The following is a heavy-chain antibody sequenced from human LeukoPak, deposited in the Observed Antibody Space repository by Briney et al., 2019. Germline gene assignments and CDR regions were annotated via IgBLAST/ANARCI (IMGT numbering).Heavy chain of an antibody. V-gene: IGHV3-21*01. Sequence: PGGSLRLSCAASGFTFSSYSMNWVRQAPGKGLEWVSSISSSSSYIYYADSVKGRFTISRDNAKNSLYLQMNSLRAEDTAVYYCARDPRWRYDSSGYYYPLEGNQDWGQGTLVTVSS. CDR3: ARDPRWRYDSSGYYYPLEGNQD. CDR1: GFTFSSYS. D-gene: IGHD3-22*01. CDR2: ISSSSSYI. J-gene: IGHJ4*02.